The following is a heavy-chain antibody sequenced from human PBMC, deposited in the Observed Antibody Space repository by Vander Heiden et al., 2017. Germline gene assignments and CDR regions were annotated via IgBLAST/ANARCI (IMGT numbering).Heavy chain of an antibody. Sequence: EVQLVASGGGLVKPGGSLRLSCAASGFTFSSYSMKWVRQAPGKGLEWVSSISSSSSYIYYADSVKGRFTISRDNAKNSLYLQMNSLRAEDTAVYYCASITGTTGGDAFDIWGQGTMVTVSS. CDR3: ASITGTTGGDAFDI. CDR2: ISSSSSYI. J-gene: IGHJ3*02. D-gene: IGHD1-20*01. CDR1: GFTFSSYS. V-gene: IGHV3-21*01.